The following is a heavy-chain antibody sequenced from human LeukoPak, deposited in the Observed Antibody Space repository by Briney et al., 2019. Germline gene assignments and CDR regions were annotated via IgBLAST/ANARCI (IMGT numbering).Heavy chain of an antibody. J-gene: IGHJ6*02. D-gene: IGHD4-17*01. Sequence: SVKVSCKASGVTGTNFNTYAVGWVRQAPGQGLEWLGGVIPSFGAADFPQKFQDRISITADASTATAYMELSSLRSEDTAVYYCAREPRDYGDYLYYYGMDVWGQGTTVTVSS. V-gene: IGHV1-69*01. CDR2: VIPSFGAA. CDR3: AREPRDYGDYLYYYGMDV. CDR1: GVTGTNFNTYA.